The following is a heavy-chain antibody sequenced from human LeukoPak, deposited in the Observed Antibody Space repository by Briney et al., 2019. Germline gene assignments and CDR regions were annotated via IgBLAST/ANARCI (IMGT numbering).Heavy chain of an antibody. D-gene: IGHD3-22*01. V-gene: IGHV1-18*01. Sequence: ASVKVSCKASGYTFTSYGISWVRQAPGQGLEWMGWISAYNGNTNYAQKLQGRVTMTTDTSTSTAYMELRSLRSDDTAVYYCATDLFPGAYYYDSSGHDYWGQGTLVTVSS. CDR3: ATDLFPGAYYYDSSGHDY. CDR2: ISAYNGNT. J-gene: IGHJ4*02. CDR1: GYTFTSYG.